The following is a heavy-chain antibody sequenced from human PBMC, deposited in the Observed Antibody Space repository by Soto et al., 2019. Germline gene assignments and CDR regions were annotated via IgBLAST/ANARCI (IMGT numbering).Heavy chain of an antibody. CDR3: ARDRGYDAHDYYYNAMEV. V-gene: IGHV3-21*01. D-gene: IGHD3-10*01. CDR2: IRGFSPYT. Sequence: VGSLRLSCISSVFTFRTYTMNCVRHSPGKWLEWVSGIRGFSPYTFYAESVKGRFTISRDNAKNSLYLQMNSLRAEDTAVYYCARDRGYDAHDYYYNAMEVWGQGTTVTVS. J-gene: IGHJ6*01. CDR1: VFTFRTYT.